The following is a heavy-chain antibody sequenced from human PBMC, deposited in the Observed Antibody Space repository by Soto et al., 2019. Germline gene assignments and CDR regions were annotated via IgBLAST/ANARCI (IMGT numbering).Heavy chain of an antibody. D-gene: IGHD6-19*01. V-gene: IGHV4-59*08. CDR1: GGSISSYY. Sequence: PSETLSLTCTVSGGSISSYYWSWIRQPPGKGLEWIGYIYYSGSTNYNPSLKSRVTISVDTSKNQFSLKLSSVTAADTAVYYCASAHRSGWQIDYWGQGTLVTVSS. CDR2: IYYSGST. CDR3: ASAHRSGWQIDY. J-gene: IGHJ4*02.